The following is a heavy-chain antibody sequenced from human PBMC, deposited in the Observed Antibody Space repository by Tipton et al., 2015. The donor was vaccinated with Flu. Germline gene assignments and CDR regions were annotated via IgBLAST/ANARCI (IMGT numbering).Heavy chain of an antibody. V-gene: IGHV5-51*03. CDR2: IYPGDSDT. J-gene: IGHJ4*02. CDR3: VGRDYGEYPRVGFDE. Sequence: VQLVQSGAEVKKPGESLKISCKGSGYSFTSYWIGWVRQMPGKGLEWMGIIYPGDSDTRYSPSFQGQVTISADKSISTAYLQWSSLKASDTAMYYCVGRDYGEYPRVGFDEWCQGTRVNVSS. CDR1: GYSFTSYW. D-gene: IGHD4-17*01.